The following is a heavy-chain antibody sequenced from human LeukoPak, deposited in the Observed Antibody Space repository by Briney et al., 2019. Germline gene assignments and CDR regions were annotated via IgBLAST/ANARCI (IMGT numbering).Heavy chain of an antibody. CDR1: GGSISSYY. CDR3: ARRITGTTSWFDP. CDR2: IYYSGST. D-gene: IGHD1-7*01. V-gene: IGHV4-59*01. J-gene: IGHJ5*02. Sequence: SETLSLTCTVSGGSISSYYWSWIRQPPGKGLEWIGYIYYSGSTNYNPSLKSRVSISVDTSKNQFSLKLSSVTAADTAVYYCARRITGTTSWFDPWAREPWSPSPQ.